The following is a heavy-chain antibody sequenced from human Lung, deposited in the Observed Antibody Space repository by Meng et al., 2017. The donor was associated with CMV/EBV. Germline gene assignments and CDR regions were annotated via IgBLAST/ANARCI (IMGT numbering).Heavy chain of an antibody. CDR1: GYTFTAHY. CDR3: ARDNNWGPDY. Sequence: SXXVSCKASGYTFTAHYFHWVRQAPGQGLEWMGWIHPHRGDTNYAQQFQGRVTLTRDTSINTGYMELTRLTSDDTAVYYCARDNNWGPDYWGQGTRVTV. D-gene: IGHD7-27*01. J-gene: IGHJ4*02. CDR2: IHPHRGDT. V-gene: IGHV1-2*02.